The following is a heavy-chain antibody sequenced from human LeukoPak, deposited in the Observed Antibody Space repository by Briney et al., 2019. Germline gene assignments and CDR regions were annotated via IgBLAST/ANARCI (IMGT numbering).Heavy chain of an antibody. D-gene: IGHD3-10*01. V-gene: IGHV1-69*13. CDR1: RGTFSSYA. CDR3: ARGSGSIWYYYYGMDV. Sequence: ASVKVSCKASRGTFSSYAISWVRQAPGQGLEWMGGIIPIFGTANYAQKFQGRVTITADESTSTAYMELSSLRSEDTAVYYCARGSGSIWYYYYGMDVWGKGTTVTVSS. CDR2: IIPIFGTA. J-gene: IGHJ6*04.